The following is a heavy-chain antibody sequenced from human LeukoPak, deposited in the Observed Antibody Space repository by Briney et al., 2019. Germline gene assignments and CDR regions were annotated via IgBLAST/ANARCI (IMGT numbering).Heavy chain of an antibody. CDR3: ARLPAGAAARTLSGFDY. CDR1: GYSFTTYW. D-gene: IGHD6-13*01. J-gene: IGHJ4*02. V-gene: IGHV5-51*01. CDR2: LYPADSDT. Sequence: GESLKISCKGSGYSFTTYWIAWVRQIPGKGLEWMGSLYPADSDTRYSPSFRGQVTISADKSITTAYLQWSSLKASDTAMYYCARLPAGAAARTLSGFDYWGQGALVTVSS.